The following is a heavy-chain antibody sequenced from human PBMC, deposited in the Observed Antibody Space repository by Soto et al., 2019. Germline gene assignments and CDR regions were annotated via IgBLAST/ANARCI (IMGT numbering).Heavy chain of an antibody. V-gene: IGHV1-69*13. CDR1: GGTFSSYA. CDR3: ARGGIVVVTATVTYGMDV. D-gene: IGHD2-21*02. CDR2: IIPIFGTA. J-gene: IGHJ6*02. Sequence: SVKVCCKASGGTFSSYAISWVRQAPGQGLEWMGGIIPIFGTANYAQKFQGRVTITADESTSTAYMELSSLRSEGTAVYYCARGGIVVVTATVTYGMDVWGQGTTVTVSS.